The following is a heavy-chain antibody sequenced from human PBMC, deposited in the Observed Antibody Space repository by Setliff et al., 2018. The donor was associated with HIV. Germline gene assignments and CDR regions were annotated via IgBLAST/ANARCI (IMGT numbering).Heavy chain of an antibody. V-gene: IGHV1-69*10. D-gene: IGHD4-4*01. CDR2: MLPILGMG. Sequence: ASVKVSCKTSGGTISTYVITWVRQAPGQGLEWMGGMLPILGMGDFAQKFQGRVTITADASTRTAYMELSSLTSDDTAVYYCAGSAHSYSYMGYYYHTMDVWGQGTTVTVS. CDR1: GGTISTYV. J-gene: IGHJ6*02. CDR3: AGSAHSYSYMGYYYHTMDV.